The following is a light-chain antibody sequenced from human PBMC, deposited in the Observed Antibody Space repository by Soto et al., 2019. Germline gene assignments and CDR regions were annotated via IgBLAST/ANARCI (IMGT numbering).Light chain of an antibody. CDR1: QSVSSNY. CDR3: QQYNNWPPIT. CDR2: GAS. J-gene: IGKJ5*01. Sequence: ESVLTQSPGTLSLSPGERATLSCRASQSVSSNYLAWYQQKPGQAPRLLIYGASSRATGIPDRFSGSGSGTDFTLTIRRLEPEDFAVYYCQQYNNWPPITFGQGTRLEIK. V-gene: IGKV3-20*01.